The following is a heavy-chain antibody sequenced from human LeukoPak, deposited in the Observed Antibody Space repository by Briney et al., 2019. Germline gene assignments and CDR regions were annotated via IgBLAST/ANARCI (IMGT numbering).Heavy chain of an antibody. V-gene: IGHV4-34*01. CDR1: GGSLSGSY. J-gene: IGHJ6*03. Sequence: SETLSLTCAVSGGSLSGSYCTWVRQSPGEGLEWIGEINHSGSTNYNPSLKSRVTISVDTSKNQFSLKLSSVTAADTAVYYCARDIAVAGTHYYYYMDVWGKGTTVTVSS. D-gene: IGHD6-19*01. CDR2: INHSGST. CDR3: ARDIAVAGTHYYYYMDV.